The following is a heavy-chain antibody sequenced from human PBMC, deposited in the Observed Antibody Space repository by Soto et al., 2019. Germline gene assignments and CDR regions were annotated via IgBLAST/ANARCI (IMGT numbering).Heavy chain of an antibody. Sequence: EVQLVESGGGLVQPGGSLRLSCAASGFTFSSYWMSWVRQAPGKGLEWVANIKQDGSEKYYVDSVKGRFTISRDNAKNSLYLQMNSLRAEDTAVYYCARAYYDFWSTSQKSYFDYWGQGTLVTVSS. J-gene: IGHJ4*02. V-gene: IGHV3-7*04. D-gene: IGHD3-3*01. CDR1: GFTFSSYW. CDR2: IKQDGSEK. CDR3: ARAYYDFWSTSQKSYFDY.